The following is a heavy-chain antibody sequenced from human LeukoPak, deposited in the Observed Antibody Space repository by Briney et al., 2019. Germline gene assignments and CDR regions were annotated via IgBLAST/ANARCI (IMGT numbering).Heavy chain of an antibody. CDR3: ARGGDFWSGYSRGYYMDV. Sequence: PGGSLRLSCAASGFTFSTYAMTWVRQAPGKGLEWVSLISGTGGSTYYADSVKGRFTISRDNSKNTLYLQMNSLRAEDTAVYYCARGGDFWSGYSRGYYMDVWGKGTTVTVSS. V-gene: IGHV3-23*01. CDR1: GFTFSTYA. J-gene: IGHJ6*03. D-gene: IGHD3-3*01. CDR2: ISGTGGST.